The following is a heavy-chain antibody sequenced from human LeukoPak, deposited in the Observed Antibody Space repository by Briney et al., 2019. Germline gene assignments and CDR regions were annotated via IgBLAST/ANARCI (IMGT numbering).Heavy chain of an antibody. D-gene: IGHD6-13*01. CDR2: IYYSGST. CDR3: ARRSSWSNRGFDY. V-gene: IGHV4-39*01. CDR1: GGSISSSSYY. Sequence: SETLSLTCTVSGGSISSSSYYWGWIRQPPGKGLEWIGSIYYSGSTYYNPSLKSRVTISVDTSKNQFSLRLSSVTAADTAVYYCARRSSWSNRGFDYWGQGTLVTVSS. J-gene: IGHJ4*02.